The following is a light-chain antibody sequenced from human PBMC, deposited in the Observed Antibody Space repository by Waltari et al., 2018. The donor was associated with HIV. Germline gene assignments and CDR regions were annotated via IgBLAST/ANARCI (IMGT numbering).Light chain of an antibody. V-gene: IGLV3-16*01. CDR2: KDK. Sequence: SYELTQPPSVAVAQGQMARITCSGEPLPKKYVSWYQQKPGQATVLVIYKDKERPSGIPERVSGSSSGTMVTLTISGVQAEDEADYYCLSADSSGTYWVFGGGTEVTVL. CDR3: LSADSSGTYWV. CDR1: PLPKKY. J-gene: IGLJ3*02.